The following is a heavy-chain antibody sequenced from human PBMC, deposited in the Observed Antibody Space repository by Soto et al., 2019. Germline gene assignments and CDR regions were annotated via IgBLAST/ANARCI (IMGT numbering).Heavy chain of an antibody. J-gene: IGHJ3*02. V-gene: IGHV4-59*12. Sequence: PSETLSLTCTVSGGSISSSYCSWIRPPPGKGLKRIGYFYYSGSTYYNPSLKSRVTISVDTSKNQFSLKLSSVTAADTAVYYCAILTRDLIVVVPAATSPYDIWGQGTMVTVSS. D-gene: IGHD2-2*01. CDR3: AILTRDLIVVVPAATSPYDI. CDR1: GGSISSSY. CDR2: FYYSGST.